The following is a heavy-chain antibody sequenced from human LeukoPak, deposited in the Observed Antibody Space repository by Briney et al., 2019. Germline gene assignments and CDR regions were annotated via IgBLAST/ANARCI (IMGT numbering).Heavy chain of an antibody. CDR2: IIPIFGTA. V-gene: IGHV1-69*05. Sequence: SVKVSCKASGGTFSSYAISWVRQAPGQGLEWMGRIIPIFGTANYAQKFQGRVTITTDEPTSTAYMELSSLRSEDTAVYYCARGRYDSNYGNYWGQGTLVTVSS. CDR3: ARGRYDSNYGNY. CDR1: GGTFSSYA. D-gene: IGHD4-11*01. J-gene: IGHJ4*02.